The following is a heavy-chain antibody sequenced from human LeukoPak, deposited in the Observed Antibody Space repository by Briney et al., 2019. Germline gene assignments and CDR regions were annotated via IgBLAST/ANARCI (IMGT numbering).Heavy chain of an antibody. V-gene: IGHV3-23*01. Sequence: PGGSLRLSCAASGFTFSSYAMSWVRQAPGKGLEWVSGISDNGGSTYYADSVKGRFTISRDNSKNTLYLQMNSLRAEDTAIYYCAPPYYFDYWGQGTLVTVSS. CDR1: GFTFSSYA. CDR3: APPYYFDY. J-gene: IGHJ4*02. D-gene: IGHD2-21*01. CDR2: ISDNGGST.